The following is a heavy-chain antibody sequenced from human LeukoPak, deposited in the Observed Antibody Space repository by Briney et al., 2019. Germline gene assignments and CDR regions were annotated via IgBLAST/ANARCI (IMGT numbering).Heavy chain of an antibody. D-gene: IGHD3-10*01. V-gene: IGHV3-23*01. CDR3: AKEPWGFGELLGYFDY. Sequence: GGSLRRSGAASGFTCSSYSMNWVRQAPGKGLEWVSAISGSGGSTYYADSVKGRFTISRDNSKNTLYLQMNSLRAEDTAVYYCAKEPWGFGELLGYFDYWGQGTLVTVSS. J-gene: IGHJ4*02. CDR2: ISGSGGST. CDR1: GFTCSSYS.